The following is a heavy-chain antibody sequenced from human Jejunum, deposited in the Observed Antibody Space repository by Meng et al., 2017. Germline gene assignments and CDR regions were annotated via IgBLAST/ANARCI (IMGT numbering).Heavy chain of an antibody. Sequence: QGEEPQGVAGLLKPSETLSLTCTVYGGSFSGYYWSWIRQPPGKGLEWIGEINHSGSTSYNPSLKSRVTMSLDTSKNQFSLELSSVTAADTAVYYCARGSIADRLSDWGQGTLVTVSS. J-gene: IGHJ4*02. CDR2: INHSGST. D-gene: IGHD6-6*01. V-gene: IGHV4-34*01. CDR1: GGSFSGYY. CDR3: ARGSIADRLSD.